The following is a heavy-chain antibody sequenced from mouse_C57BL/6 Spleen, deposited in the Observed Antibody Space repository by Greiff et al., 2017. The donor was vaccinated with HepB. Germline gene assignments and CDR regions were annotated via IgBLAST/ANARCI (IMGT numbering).Heavy chain of an antibody. V-gene: IGHV1-52*01. Sequence: QVQLQQSGAELVRPGSSVKLSCKASGYTFTSYWMHWVKQRPIQGLEWIGNIDPSDSETHYNQKFKDKATLTVDKSSSTAYMQLSSLTSEDSAVYYCARGGYSNYFSYAMDYWGQGTSVTVSS. J-gene: IGHJ4*01. CDR1: GYTFTSYW. CDR2: IDPSDSET. D-gene: IGHD2-5*01. CDR3: ARGGYSNYFSYAMDY.